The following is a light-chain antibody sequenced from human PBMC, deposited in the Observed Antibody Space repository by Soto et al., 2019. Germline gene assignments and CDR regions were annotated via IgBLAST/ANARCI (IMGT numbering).Light chain of an antibody. Sequence: QSVLTQPPSVSGAPGQRVTISCPGSGSNIGAGYDVHWYQHRPGTAPKLLVFGDSHRPSGVPDRFSGSKSGTSASLAITGLQAEDEGDYYCQSYDSTLDARYVFGTGTKLTVL. V-gene: IGLV1-40*01. CDR2: GDS. CDR1: GSNIGAGYD. CDR3: QSYDSTLDARYV. J-gene: IGLJ1*01.